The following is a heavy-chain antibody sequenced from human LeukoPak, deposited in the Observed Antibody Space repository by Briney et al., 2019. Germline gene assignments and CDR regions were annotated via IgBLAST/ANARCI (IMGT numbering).Heavy chain of an antibody. D-gene: IGHD1-26*01. Sequence: GGSLRLSCAASGFTLSSYAMHWVRQAPGKGLEWVAVVSYDGSNKYYADSVKGRFTISRDNSKNTLYLQMNSLRVEDTAVYYCAKDGGPSSSGSQFFNYWGQGALVTVSS. CDR2: VSYDGSNK. J-gene: IGHJ4*02. V-gene: IGHV3-30-3*01. CDR3: AKDGGPSSSGSQFFNY. CDR1: GFTLSSYA.